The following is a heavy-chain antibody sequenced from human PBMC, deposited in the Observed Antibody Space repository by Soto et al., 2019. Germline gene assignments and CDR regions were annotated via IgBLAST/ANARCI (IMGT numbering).Heavy chain of an antibody. CDR2: LSYDGTNE. V-gene: IGHV3-30-3*01. Sequence: QVQLVESGGGVVKPGRSLRLSCAVSGFRSSNYAMNWVRQAPDKGLEWVSVLSYDGTNEYYADSVKGRFTIARDNSKNTMYLQMISLKTKDTAVEFCARLGRMYGVGPTDFYCGLDVWGQGTAVSVSS. CDR1: GFRSSNYA. D-gene: IGHD3-3*01. J-gene: IGHJ6*02. CDR3: ARLGRMYGVGPTDFYCGLDV.